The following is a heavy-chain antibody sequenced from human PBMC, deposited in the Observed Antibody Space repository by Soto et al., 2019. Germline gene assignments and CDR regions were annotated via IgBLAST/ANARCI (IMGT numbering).Heavy chain of an antibody. D-gene: IGHD1-20*01. CDR3: ARDRRVSNWNGPNWFDP. CDR1: GYTFTGYY. J-gene: IGHJ5*02. V-gene: IGHV1-2*02. Sequence: ASVKVSCKASGYTFTGYYMHWVRQAPGQGLEWMGWINPNSGGTNYAQKFQGRVTMTRDTSISTAYMELSRLRSDDTAVYYCARDRRVSNWNGPNWFDPWGQGTLVTVSS. CDR2: INPNSGGT.